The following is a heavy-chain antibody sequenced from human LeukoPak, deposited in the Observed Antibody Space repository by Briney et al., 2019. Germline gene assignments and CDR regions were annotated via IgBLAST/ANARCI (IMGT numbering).Heavy chain of an antibody. D-gene: IGHD1-26*01. CDR1: GYTFTGYY. J-gene: IGHJ5*02. Sequence: AXVXXXXXAXGYTFTGYYLXWVRQAPGQGLXXXGWINPNSGGTNYAHKFQGRVTLTRDTSISTAYMELSRLRSDDTAVYYCARSGSYAYNWFDPWGQGTLVTVSS. V-gene: IGHV1-2*02. CDR2: INPNSGGT. CDR3: ARSGSYAYNWFDP.